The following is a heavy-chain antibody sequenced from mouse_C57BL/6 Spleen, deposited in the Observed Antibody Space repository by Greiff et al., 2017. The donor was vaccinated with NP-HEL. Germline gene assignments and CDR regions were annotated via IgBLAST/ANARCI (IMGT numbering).Heavy chain of an antibody. V-gene: IGHV1-9*01. Sequence: VQLQQSGAELMKPGASVKLSCKATGYTFTGYWIEWVKQRPGHGLEWIGEILPGSGSTNYNEKFKGKATFTADTSSNTAYMQLSSLTTEDSAIYYCARRHYDYSWFAYWGQGTLVTVSA. CDR2: ILPGSGST. CDR3: ARRHYDYSWFAY. J-gene: IGHJ3*01. CDR1: GYTFTGYW. D-gene: IGHD2-4*01.